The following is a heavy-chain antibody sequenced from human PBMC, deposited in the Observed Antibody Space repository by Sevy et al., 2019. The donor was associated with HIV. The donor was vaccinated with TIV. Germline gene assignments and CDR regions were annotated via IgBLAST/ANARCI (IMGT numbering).Heavy chain of an antibody. V-gene: IGHV3-33*01. CDR2: IWYDGTNK. Sequence: GGSLRLSCAASGFTFSNYGMHWVRQAPGKGLEWVAIIWYDGTNKYYAYSVKGRFTISRDTSKNTLYLQMNTLRADDTAVYYCARDRTNEFDYWGQGTLVTVSS. CDR3: ARDRTNEFDY. J-gene: IGHJ4*02. CDR1: GFTFSNYG. D-gene: IGHD1-7*01.